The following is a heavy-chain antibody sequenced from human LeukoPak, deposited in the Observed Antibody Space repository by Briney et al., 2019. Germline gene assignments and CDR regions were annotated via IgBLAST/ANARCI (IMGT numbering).Heavy chain of an antibody. CDR3: ARGQSLNDY. V-gene: IGHV1-18*04. CDR1: GYTFTRYD. J-gene: IGHJ4*02. CDR2: ISGYSGNT. Sequence: ASVKVSCKASGYTFTRYDIAWVRQAPGQGLEWMGLISGYSGNTHYAQKLQGRVTMTTDTSTSTAYMELRSLRSDDTAVYYCARGQSLNDYWGQGTLVTVSS.